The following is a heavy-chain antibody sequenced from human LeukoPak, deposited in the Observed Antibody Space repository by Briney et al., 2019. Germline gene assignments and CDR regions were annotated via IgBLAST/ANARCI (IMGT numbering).Heavy chain of an antibody. J-gene: IGHJ4*02. CDR1: GFTFNTYA. V-gene: IGHV3-23*01. Sequence: GGSLRLSCAASGFTFNTYAMSWVRQAPGKGLEWVSTISGSGDTTYYADSVKGRFTISKANSKNTLYLQMNSLRAEDTAVYYCAKVSLGYCSGGSCPFYWGQGTLVTVSS. CDR3: AKVSLGYCSGGSCPFY. CDR2: ISGSGDTT. D-gene: IGHD2-15*01.